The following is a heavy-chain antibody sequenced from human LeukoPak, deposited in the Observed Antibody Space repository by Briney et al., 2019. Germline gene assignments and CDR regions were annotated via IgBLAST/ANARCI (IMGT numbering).Heavy chain of an antibody. D-gene: IGHD6-13*01. CDR1: GFTFSYYG. Sequence: GGSLRLSCAASGFTFSYYGMHWVRQAPGKGLDWVAVIWHDGSLKYYADSVRGRFTISRYNSMNTVYLQMNSLRAEDTAVYYCAKVRQFTAATGTGLDYWGQGTLVTVSS. CDR2: IWHDGSLK. J-gene: IGHJ4*02. V-gene: IGHV3-33*06. CDR3: AKVRQFTAATGTGLDY.